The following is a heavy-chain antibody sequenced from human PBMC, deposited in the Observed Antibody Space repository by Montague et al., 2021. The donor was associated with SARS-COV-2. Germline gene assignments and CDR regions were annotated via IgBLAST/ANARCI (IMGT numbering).Heavy chain of an antibody. D-gene: IGHD2-2*01. J-gene: IGHJ6*03. CDR3: ARLVVPAARYYYYYYYMDV. Sequence: SETLSLTCAVYGGSFSGYYWSWIRQPPGKGLEWIGEINHSGSTNYNPSLKSRVTISVDTSKNQVSLKLSSVTAADTAVYYCARLVVPAARYYYYYYYMDVWGKGTTVTVSS. CDR2: INHSGST. CDR1: GGSFSGYY. V-gene: IGHV4-34*01.